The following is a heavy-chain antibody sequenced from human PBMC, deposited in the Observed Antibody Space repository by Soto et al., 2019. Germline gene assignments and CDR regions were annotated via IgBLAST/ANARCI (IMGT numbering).Heavy chain of an antibody. CDR1: GFTFSTYA. D-gene: IGHD6-19*01. CDR2: ISGSGDST. V-gene: IGHV3-23*01. J-gene: IGHJ4*02. Sequence: EVQLLESGGGLVQPGGSLRLSCAASGFTFSTYAMNWVRQAPGKGLEWVSGISGSGDSTYYADSVKGRFTVSRDNSKNTLYLQKNSRRAEDTDVLYWAKERSSGWGLDYGGQGTRVTASS. CDR3: AKERSSGWGLDY.